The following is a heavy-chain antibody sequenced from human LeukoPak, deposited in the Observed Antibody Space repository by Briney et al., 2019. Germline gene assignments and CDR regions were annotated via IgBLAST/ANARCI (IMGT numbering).Heavy chain of an antibody. V-gene: IGHV3-11*04. D-gene: IGHD1-14*01. CDR2: ISGPGSTI. J-gene: IGHJ4*02. CDR1: GFTFSDYY. Sequence: GGSLRLSCAASGFTFSDYYMTWVRQAPGKGLEWVAYISGPGSTIYYADSLKGRITISRDNAKYSLYLQMNSLRAADTGVYFCVRGATYEPVYWGQGTPVTLSS. CDR3: VRGATYEPVY.